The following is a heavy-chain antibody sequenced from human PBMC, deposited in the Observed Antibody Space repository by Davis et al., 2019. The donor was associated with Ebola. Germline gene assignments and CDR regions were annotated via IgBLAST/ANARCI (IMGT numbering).Heavy chain of an antibody. V-gene: IGHV2-26*01. J-gene: IGHJ6*02. CDR3: ARTIVGASNGMDV. Sequence: SGPTLVKPTETLTLTCTVSGLSLSNARMGVSWIRQPPGKALEWLAHIFSNDEKSYSTSLKSRLTISKDTSKSQVVLTMTNMDPVDTATYYCARTIVGASNGMDVWGQGTMVTVSS. D-gene: IGHD1-26*01. CDR1: GLSLSNARMG. CDR2: IFSNDEK.